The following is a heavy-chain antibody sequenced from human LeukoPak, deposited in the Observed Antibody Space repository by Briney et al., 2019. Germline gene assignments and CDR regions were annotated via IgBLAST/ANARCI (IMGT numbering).Heavy chain of an antibody. Sequence: GGSLRLSCAASGFSFSDFSMNWVRQAPGKGLEWLSYISFSGRTTNYADSVKGRFTISRDNARNSLFLQMTSLRAEDTAVYYCAKDAAVARDYWGQGTLVTVSS. CDR1: GFSFSDFS. V-gene: IGHV3-48*01. CDR2: ISFSGRTT. D-gene: IGHD6-19*01. J-gene: IGHJ4*02. CDR3: AKDAAVARDY.